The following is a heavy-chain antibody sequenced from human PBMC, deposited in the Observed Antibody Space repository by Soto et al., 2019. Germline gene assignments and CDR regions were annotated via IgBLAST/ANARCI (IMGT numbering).Heavy chain of an antibody. D-gene: IGHD2-15*01. V-gene: IGHV3-30-3*01. Sequence: QVQLVESGGGVVKPGRSLRLSCAASGFTFSSYAMHWVRQAPGKGLEWVAVISYDGSNKYYADSVKGRFTISRDNSKNTLYLPMNSLRAEDTAVYYCARERTDIVVVVAATNWGQGTLVTVSS. J-gene: IGHJ4*02. CDR3: ARERTDIVVVVAATN. CDR1: GFTFSSYA. CDR2: ISYDGSNK.